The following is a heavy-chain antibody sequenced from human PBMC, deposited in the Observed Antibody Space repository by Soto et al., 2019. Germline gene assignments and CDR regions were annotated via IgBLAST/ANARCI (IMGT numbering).Heavy chain of an antibody. V-gene: IGHV1-18*04. J-gene: IGHJ4*02. CDR1: GYTFTNHG. D-gene: IGHD2-21*01. Sequence: GASVKVSCKASGYTFTNHGISWVRQAPGQGLEWVGWVSGYNDKTKSAQKFQGRVTMTTDTSTSTAYMELRSQRSDDTAVYYCARDFYPVAYFFDYWGQGTLVTVSS. CDR2: VSGYNDKT. CDR3: ARDFYPVAYFFDY.